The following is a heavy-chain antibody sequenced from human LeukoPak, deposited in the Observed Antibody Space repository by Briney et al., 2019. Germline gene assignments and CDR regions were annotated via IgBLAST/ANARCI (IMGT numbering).Heavy chain of an antibody. V-gene: IGHV3-43*01. J-gene: IGHJ4*02. Sequence: PGGSLRLSCAASGFTFDDYSMHWVRQAPGKGLEWVSLISWDGGRTYYADSVKGRFTISRDNSKNSLYLQMNSLRTEDTALYYCAKDAKVTTDYYFDYWGQGTLVTVSS. D-gene: IGHD4-17*01. CDR1: GFTFDDYS. CDR3: AKDAKVTTDYYFDY. CDR2: ISWDGGRT.